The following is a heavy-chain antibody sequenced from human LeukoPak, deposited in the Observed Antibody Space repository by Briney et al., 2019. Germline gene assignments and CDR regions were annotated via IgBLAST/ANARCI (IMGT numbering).Heavy chain of an antibody. V-gene: IGHV4-38-2*02. Sequence: SETLSLTCTVSGYSISSGYYWGWIRQPPGKGLEWIGSIYHSGSTYYNPSLKSRVTISVDTSKNQFSLKLSSVTAADTAVYYCARGPSLHVDPWGQGTLVTVSS. CDR3: ARGPSLHVDP. CDR2: IYHSGST. J-gene: IGHJ5*02. CDR1: GYSISSGYY.